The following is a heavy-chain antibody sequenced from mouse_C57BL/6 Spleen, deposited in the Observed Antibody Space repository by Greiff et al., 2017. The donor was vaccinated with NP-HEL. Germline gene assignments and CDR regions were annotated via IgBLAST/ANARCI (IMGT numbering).Heavy chain of an antibody. CDR2: IDPETGGT. D-gene: IGHD1-1*01. V-gene: IGHV1-15*01. J-gene: IGHJ2*01. Sequence: VKVVESGAELVRPGASVTLSCKASGYTFTDYEMHWVKQTPVHGLEWIGAIDPETGGTAYNQKFKGKAILTADKSSSTAYMELRSLTSEDSAVYYCTRVRGTTVVDPYYFDYWGQGTTLTVSS. CDR3: TRVRGTTVVDPYYFDY. CDR1: GYTFTDYE.